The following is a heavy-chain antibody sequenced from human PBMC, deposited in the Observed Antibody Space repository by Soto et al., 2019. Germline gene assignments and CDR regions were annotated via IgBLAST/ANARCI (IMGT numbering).Heavy chain of an antibody. CDR2: IWSDGNRK. V-gene: IGHV3-33*01. J-gene: IGHJ3*01. CDR1: GFTLSDYG. D-gene: IGHD2-15*01. Sequence: QVQLVESGGGAVQPGRSLRLSCAASGFTLSDYGMHWVRQAPDKGLEWVAVIWSDGNRKYYADSVKGRFTISRDNPDNTLFLEMNSLTADDTAVYYCVRGGKTAGGFDVWGHGTMVTVSS. CDR3: VRGGKTAGGFDV.